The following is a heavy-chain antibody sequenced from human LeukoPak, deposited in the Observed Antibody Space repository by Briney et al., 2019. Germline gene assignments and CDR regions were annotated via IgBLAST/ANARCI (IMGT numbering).Heavy chain of an antibody. Sequence: PSQTLSLTCTVSGGSISSGGYYWSWIRQHPGKGLEWIGYIYYSGSTYYNPSLKSRVTISVDTSKNQFSLKLSSVTAADTAVYYCARDLSHTSDAFDIWGQGTMVTVSS. CDR1: GGSISSGGYY. CDR3: ARDLSHTSDAFDI. D-gene: IGHD2-21*01. CDR2: IYYSGST. J-gene: IGHJ3*02. V-gene: IGHV4-31*03.